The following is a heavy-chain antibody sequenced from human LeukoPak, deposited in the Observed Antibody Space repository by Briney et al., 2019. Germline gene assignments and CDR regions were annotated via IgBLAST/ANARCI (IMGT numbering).Heavy chain of an antibody. Sequence: GGSLRLSCAASGFTFSSRWMHWVRQAPGKGLVWVSRIKGRGSYLNHADSVKGRFTISRDNAKNILYQQMNSLTAEDTALYYCARDGDVYNFDFWGQGTLVTVSS. J-gene: IGHJ4*02. V-gene: IGHV3-74*01. CDR1: GFTFSSRW. CDR2: IKGRGSYL. CDR3: ARDGDVYNFDF. D-gene: IGHD5-24*01.